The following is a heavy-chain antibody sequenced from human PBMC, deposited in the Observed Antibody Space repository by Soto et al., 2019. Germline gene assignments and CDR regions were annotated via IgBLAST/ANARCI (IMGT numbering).Heavy chain of an antibody. Sequence: SETLSLTCTVFGGSIVNYYCSCIRQPPGKGLEWTGYIYYSGSTNYNPSLKSRVTISIDTSKNQFSLKLSSVTAADTAVYYCARANGDYVDYWGQGTLVTVSS. CDR1: GGSIVNYY. CDR2: IYYSGST. J-gene: IGHJ4*02. CDR3: ARANGDYVDY. D-gene: IGHD4-17*01. V-gene: IGHV4-59*01.